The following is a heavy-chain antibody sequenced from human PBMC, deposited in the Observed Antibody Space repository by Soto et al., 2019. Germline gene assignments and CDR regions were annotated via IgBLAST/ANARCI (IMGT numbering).Heavy chain of an antibody. CDR3: ARSGNIVATTNYYMDV. CDR1: GFTFDDYG. J-gene: IGHJ6*03. D-gene: IGHD5-12*01. Sequence: EVQLVESGGGVVRPGGSLRLSCVASGFTFDDYGMHWVRQAPGKGLEWVSGINWNGGRTGYPGSMKGRFIISRDNAKTSLYLQMNSLRAEDTALYYCARSGNIVATTNYYMDVWGNGTTVTVSS. V-gene: IGHV3-20*04. CDR2: INWNGGRT.